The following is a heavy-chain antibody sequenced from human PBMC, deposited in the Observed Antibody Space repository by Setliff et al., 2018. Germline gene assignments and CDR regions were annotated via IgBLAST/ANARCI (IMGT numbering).Heavy chain of an antibody. Sequence: SETLSLTCTVSGGSISSSSHYWGWIRQPPGKGLEWIGSINHGGDTSYNPSLQSRVAISVDTSKNQFSLKLSSVTAADTAVYYCVRRTYYYDTSPMGWFDPWGQGILVTVSS. V-gene: IGHV4-39*07. J-gene: IGHJ5*02. CDR1: GGSISSSSHY. CDR2: INHGGDT. D-gene: IGHD3-22*01. CDR3: VRRTYYYDTSPMGWFDP.